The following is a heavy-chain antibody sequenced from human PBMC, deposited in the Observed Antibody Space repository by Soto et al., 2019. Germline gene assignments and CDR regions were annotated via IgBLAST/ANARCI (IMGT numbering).Heavy chain of an antibody. V-gene: IGHV4-39*01. CDR2: IYYSGST. Sequence: PSETLSLTCTVSGGSISSSSYYWGWIRQPPGKGLEWIGSIYYSGSTYYNPSLKSRVTISVDTSKNQFSLKLSSVTAADTAVYYCVKRTVATTGGGATFPFWRDPCFGYWGQGTLVTVSS. CDR1: GGSISSSSYY. J-gene: IGHJ4*02. CDR3: VKRTVATTGGGATFPFWRDPCFGY. D-gene: IGHD1-26*01.